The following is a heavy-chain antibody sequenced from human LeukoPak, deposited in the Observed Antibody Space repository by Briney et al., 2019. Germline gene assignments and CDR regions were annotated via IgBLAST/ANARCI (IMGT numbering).Heavy chain of an antibody. Sequence: QTGGSLRLSCAASGFTFSDFWMHWVRQAPGKGLVWVSRINSGGTVTNFADSVKGRLTISIDNAKNTLYLQMNSLRAEDTAVYYCATHYCSGGSCYEAEFDPWGQGTLVTVSS. D-gene: IGHD2-15*01. V-gene: IGHV3-74*01. J-gene: IGHJ5*02. CDR2: INSGGTVT. CDR1: GFTFSDFW. CDR3: ATHYCSGGSCYEAEFDP.